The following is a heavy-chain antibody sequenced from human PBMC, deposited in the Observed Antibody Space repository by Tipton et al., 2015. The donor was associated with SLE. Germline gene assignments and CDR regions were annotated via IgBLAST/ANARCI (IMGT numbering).Heavy chain of an antibody. D-gene: IGHD6-19*01. CDR2: IYYSGST. Sequence: GLVKPSETLSLICIVSGGSISSNYWSWIRQPPGKGLEWIGYIYYSGSTNYNPSLKSRVTISVDTSKNQFSLKLSSVTAADTAVYYCASYSSGWLYLWGRGTLVSVSS. CDR1: GGSISSNY. V-gene: IGHV4-59*12. J-gene: IGHJ2*01. CDR3: ASYSSGWLYL.